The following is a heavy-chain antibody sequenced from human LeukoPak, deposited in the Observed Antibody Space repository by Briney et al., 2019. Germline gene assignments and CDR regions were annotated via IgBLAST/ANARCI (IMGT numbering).Heavy chain of an antibody. V-gene: IGHV3-11*01. CDR1: GFTFSDYY. D-gene: IGHD4-11*01. J-gene: IGHJ5*02. CDR2: ISSSGSTV. Sequence: GGSLRLSCAASGFTFSDYYMSWIRQAPGKGLEWVSYISSSGSTVYYADSVKGRFTISRDNAKNSLYLQMNSLRAEDTAVYYCARGSHTNYVNWLDPWGQGTLVTVSS. CDR3: ARGSHTNYVNWLDP.